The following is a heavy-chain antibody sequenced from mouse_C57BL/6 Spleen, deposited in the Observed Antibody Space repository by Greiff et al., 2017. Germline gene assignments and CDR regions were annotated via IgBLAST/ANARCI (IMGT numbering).Heavy chain of an antibody. CDR1: GYTFTSYG. Sequence: VQLQQSGAELARPGASVKLSCKASGYTFTSYGISWVKQRTGQGLEWIGEIYPRSGNTYYNEKFKGKATLTAAKSSSTAYMELRSLTSEDSAVYFCARWATTVVARDYFDYWGQGTTLTVSS. CDR2: IYPRSGNT. D-gene: IGHD1-1*01. CDR3: ARWATTVVARDYFDY. J-gene: IGHJ2*01. V-gene: IGHV1-81*01.